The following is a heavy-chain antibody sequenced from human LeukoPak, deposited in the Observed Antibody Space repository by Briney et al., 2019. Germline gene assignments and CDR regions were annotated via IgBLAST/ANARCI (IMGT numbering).Heavy chain of an antibody. V-gene: IGHV4-38-2*02. CDR1: GYSISSGYY. Sequence: SETLSLTCTVSGYSISSGYYWAWIRQPPRKGLEWIGNIYHTGSTYYNPSLKSRVTISVDTSKNQFSLKLSSVTAADTAVYYCARAYSSSWYFNWFDPWGQGTLVTVSS. D-gene: IGHD6-13*01. CDR2: IYHTGST. CDR3: ARAYSSSWYFNWFDP. J-gene: IGHJ5*02.